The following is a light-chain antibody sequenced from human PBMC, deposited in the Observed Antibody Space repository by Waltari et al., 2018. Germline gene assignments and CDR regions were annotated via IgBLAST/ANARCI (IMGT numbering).Light chain of an antibody. CDR3: HPLNGYPLN. CDR2: VAS. V-gene: IGKV1-9*01. J-gene: IGKJ4*01. Sequence: DIYLTQSPSFLSASVGDRVTITCRASHDIHSYLAWYQLRPGQAPRLIIYVASKLQSGVPSSFSGSETGTNFLLTIGGRQPKDLSTYYCHPLNGYPLNFGGGPKLRSN. CDR1: HDIHSY.